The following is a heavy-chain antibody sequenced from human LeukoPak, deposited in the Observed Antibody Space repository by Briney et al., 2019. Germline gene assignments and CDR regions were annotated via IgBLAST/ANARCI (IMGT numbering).Heavy chain of an antibody. D-gene: IGHD1-26*01. CDR1: GDSISSADYY. Sequence: SETLPLTCIVSGDSISSADYYWSWIRQPPGKGLEWIGYIYYSGSTYYNPSLKSRVIISADTSRNQFSPKLSSVTAADTAVYYCARVKYSGSYYGVDYWGQGTLVTVSS. CDR3: ARVKYSGSYYGVDY. CDR2: IYYSGST. V-gene: IGHV4-30-4*08. J-gene: IGHJ4*02.